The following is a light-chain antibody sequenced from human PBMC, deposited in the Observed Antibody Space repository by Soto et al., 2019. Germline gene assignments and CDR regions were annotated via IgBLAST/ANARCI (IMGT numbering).Light chain of an antibody. CDR1: QSVSRS. J-gene: IGKJ1*01. V-gene: IGKV1-39*01. CDR3: QQNAITPPWT. CDR2: AAS. Sequence: QLTQSPSSLSASVGDRVIITCRASQSVSRSLNWYQQKPGQPPKLLLYAASTLHSGVLSRFSGSGSGTEFTLTISRLQPEDFATYYCQQNAITPPWTFGQGTKVEVK.